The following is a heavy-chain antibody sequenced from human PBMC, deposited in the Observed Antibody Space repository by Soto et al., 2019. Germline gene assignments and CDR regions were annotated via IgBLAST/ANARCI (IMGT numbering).Heavy chain of an antibody. V-gene: IGHV3-30-3*01. CDR2: ISYDGSNK. CDR1: GFTFSSYA. Sequence: QVQLVESGGGVVQPGRSLRLSCAASGFTFSSYAMYWVRQAPGKGLEWVALISYDGSNKYFADSVKGRFTVSRDNSKNTLYLHMNSLRSEDTAMYYCARKSNVAECPDYWVQGTLVTVSS. D-gene: IGHD2-15*01. CDR3: ARKSNVAECPDY. J-gene: IGHJ4*02.